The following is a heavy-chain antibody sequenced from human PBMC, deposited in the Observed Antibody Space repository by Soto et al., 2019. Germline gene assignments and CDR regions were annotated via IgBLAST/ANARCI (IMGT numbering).Heavy chain of an antibody. J-gene: IGHJ6*02. CDR1: GYTFTSYG. CDR3: ARGDDFWSGYYDPSYYYGMDV. V-gene: IGHV1-18*01. D-gene: IGHD3-3*01. Sequence: ASVKVSCKASGYTFTSYGISWVRQAPGQGLEWMGWISAYNGNTNYAQKLQGRVTMTTDTSTSTAYMELRSLRSDDTAVYYCARGDDFWSGYYDPSYYYGMDVWGQGTTVTVSS. CDR2: ISAYNGNT.